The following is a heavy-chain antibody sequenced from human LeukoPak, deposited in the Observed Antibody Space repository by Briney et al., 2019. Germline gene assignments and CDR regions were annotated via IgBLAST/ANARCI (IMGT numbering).Heavy chain of an antibody. CDR1: GYTFTGYY. D-gene: IGHD6-6*01. V-gene: IGHV1-2*02. J-gene: IGHJ3*02. Sequence: ASVKVSCKASGYTFTGYYMHWVRQAPGQGLEWMGWINPNSGGTNYAQKFQGRVTMTRDTSITTAYMELSRLRSDDTAVYYCASVPRPSLQSLYVFDIWGQGTMVSVSS. CDR2: INPNSGGT. CDR3: ASVPRPSLQSLYVFDI.